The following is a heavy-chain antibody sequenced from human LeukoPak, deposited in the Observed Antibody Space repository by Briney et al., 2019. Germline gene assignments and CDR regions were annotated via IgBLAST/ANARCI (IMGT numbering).Heavy chain of an antibody. CDR1: GFTFNTYA. CDR3: AKSSGFPGGWFDP. Sequence: GGSLRLSCAASGFTFNTYAMSWVRQAPGKGLEWVSGISNSGGTTYYADSVKGRFTISRDNSKNTLYLQMNSLRAEDTAVYYCAKSSGFPGGWFDPWGQGTLVTVSS. J-gene: IGHJ5*02. D-gene: IGHD3-16*01. V-gene: IGHV3-23*01. CDR2: ISNSGGTT.